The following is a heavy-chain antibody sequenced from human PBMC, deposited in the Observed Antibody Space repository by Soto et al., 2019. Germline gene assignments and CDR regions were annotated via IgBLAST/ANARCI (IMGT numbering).Heavy chain of an antibody. Sequence: SETLSLTCTVSGGSISSYYWSWIRQPPGKGLEWIGYIYYSGSTNYNPSLKSRVTISVDTSKNQFSLKLSSVTAADTAVYYCARLRLRAGTTLWDPPKYYFDYWGQGTLVTVSS. D-gene: IGHD1-7*01. CDR2: IYYSGST. CDR3: ARLRLRAGTTLWDPPKYYFDY. CDR1: GGSISSYY. J-gene: IGHJ4*02. V-gene: IGHV4-59*08.